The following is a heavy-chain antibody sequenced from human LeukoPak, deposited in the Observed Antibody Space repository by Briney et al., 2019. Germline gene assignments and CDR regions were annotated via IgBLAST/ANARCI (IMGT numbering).Heavy chain of an antibody. CDR2: INWNGGST. CDR1: GFTFDGYG. V-gene: IGHV3-20*04. D-gene: IGHD1-1*01. Sequence: PGGSLRLSCVASGFTFDGYGMSWVRQAPEKGLEWVSSINWNGGSTAYVDSVKGRFTISRDNAKNSLYLQINSLRAEDTAVYYCAGSDTTGYIPREWDYWFFDLWGRGTLVTVSS. CDR3: AGSDTTGYIPREWDYWFFDL. J-gene: IGHJ2*01.